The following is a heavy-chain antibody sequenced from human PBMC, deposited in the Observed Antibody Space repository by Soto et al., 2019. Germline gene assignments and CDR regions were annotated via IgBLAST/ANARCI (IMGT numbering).Heavy chain of an antibody. CDR2: INAGNGNT. J-gene: IGHJ4*02. CDR3: AKFWGPMAALVDDY. Sequence: EASVKVSCKASGYTFTSYAMHWVRQAPGQRLEWMGWINAGNGNTKYSQKFQGRVTITRDTSASTAYMELSSLRSEDTAVYYCAKFWGPMAALVDDYWGEGTLVTVSS. D-gene: IGHD3-16*01. CDR1: GYTFTSYA. V-gene: IGHV1-3*01.